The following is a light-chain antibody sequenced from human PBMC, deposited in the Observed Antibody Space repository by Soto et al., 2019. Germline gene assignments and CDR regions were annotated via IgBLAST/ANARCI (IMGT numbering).Light chain of an antibody. CDR3: QQHQTYST. Sequence: DIQITQSPSTLSASVGDRVTITCRASQSISSWLAWYQQKPGKAPKLLIYKASSLESGVPSRFSGSGSGTEFTLTISSLQPDDFATYYCQQHQTYSTFGQGTKVDIK. V-gene: IGKV1-5*03. CDR1: QSISSW. J-gene: IGKJ1*01. CDR2: KAS.